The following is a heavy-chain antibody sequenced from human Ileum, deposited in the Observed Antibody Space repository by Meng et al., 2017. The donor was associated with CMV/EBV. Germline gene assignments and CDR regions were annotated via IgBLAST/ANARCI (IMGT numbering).Heavy chain of an antibody. Sequence: FPGLSLSTTGVGVGWIRQPPGKALEWLALIYWDDDKRYSPSLKSRITITKDISKSQVVLTMTNMDPVDTATYYCAHRRGVGTTNWFDPWGQGTLVTVSS. V-gene: IGHV2-5*02. J-gene: IGHJ5*02. CDR1: GLSLSTTGVG. D-gene: IGHD1-26*01. CDR3: AHRRGVGTTNWFDP. CDR2: IYWDDDK.